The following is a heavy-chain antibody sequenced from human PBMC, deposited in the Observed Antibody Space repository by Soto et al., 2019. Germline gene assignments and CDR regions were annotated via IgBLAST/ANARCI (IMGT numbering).Heavy chain of an antibody. Sequence: EVQLVESGGGLVQPGRSLRLSCAASGFSFEDYAMHWVRQPPGRGREWVSGIAGNSDIIGYADSVKGRFTISRDNGKNSLYLQMNSLTPEDTALYYCAKDHYGSAIYGMDVWGQGTTVTVSS. CDR3: AKDHYGSAIYGMDV. D-gene: IGHD3-10*01. CDR2: IAGNSDII. J-gene: IGHJ6*02. V-gene: IGHV3-9*01. CDR1: GFSFEDYA.